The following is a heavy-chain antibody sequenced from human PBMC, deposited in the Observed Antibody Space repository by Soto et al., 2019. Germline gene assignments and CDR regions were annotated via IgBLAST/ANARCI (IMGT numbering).Heavy chain of an antibody. Sequence: QAQLVQSGVEMKNVGASVNVSCKASGYTFTSYGISWVRQAPGQGLEWMGWISGFNDDTNHAQKFQGRVTVTKDTSTSTAYMELRSLKSDDTAVYYCARSGSYYPARNWFGPWGQGTLVTVSS. CDR2: ISGFNDDT. J-gene: IGHJ5*02. V-gene: IGHV1-18*01. D-gene: IGHD3-10*01. CDR1: GYTFTSYG. CDR3: ARSGSYYPARNWFGP.